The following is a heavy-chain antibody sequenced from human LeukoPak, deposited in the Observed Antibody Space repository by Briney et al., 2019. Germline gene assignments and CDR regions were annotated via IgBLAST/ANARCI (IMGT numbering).Heavy chain of an antibody. V-gene: IGHV3-23*01. CDR1: GFTFSSYA. CDR3: AKGGHRVVIISAHFQH. CDR2: ISGSGGST. Sequence: PGGSLRLSCAASGFTFSSYAMSWVRQAPEKGLEWVSAISGSGGSTYYADSVKGRFTISRDNSKNTLYLQMNSLRAEDTAVYYCAKGGHRVVIISAHFQHWGQGTLVTVSS. J-gene: IGHJ1*01. D-gene: IGHD3-22*01.